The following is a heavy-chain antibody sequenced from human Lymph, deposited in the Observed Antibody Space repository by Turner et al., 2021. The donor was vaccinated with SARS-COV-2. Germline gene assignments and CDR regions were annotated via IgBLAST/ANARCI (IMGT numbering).Heavy chain of an antibody. D-gene: IGHD2-15*01. CDR1: GYTFTSYY. CDR2: VNPSGDST. V-gene: IGHV1-46*01. CDR3: ARVGPGGFDY. J-gene: IGHJ4*02. Sequence: QVQLVQSGAEVKKPGASVKVSCKASGYTFTSYYMHWVRQAPGQGLEWMGIVNPSGDSTSYAQKLQGRVTMTRDTSTRTVYMELSRLRSEDTAVYYCARVGPGGFDYWGQGTQVTVSS.